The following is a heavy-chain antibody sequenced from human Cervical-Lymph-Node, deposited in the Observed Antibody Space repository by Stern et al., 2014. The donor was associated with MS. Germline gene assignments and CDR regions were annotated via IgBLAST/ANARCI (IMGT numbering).Heavy chain of an antibody. CDR3: ATDGVDAAGFAYYFDF. Sequence: VQLVQSGAEVKKPGASVRVSCRVSGYTLTKLSMHWVRQAPGKGLEWMGGSDPEDGETLFAQNFQGRVTVTEDTSTNTVNMELSSLRSEDTAMYYCATDGVDAAGFAYYFDFWGQGTLVTVSS. V-gene: IGHV1-24*01. CDR2: SDPEDGET. J-gene: IGHJ4*02. CDR1: GYTLTKLS. D-gene: IGHD5-18*01.